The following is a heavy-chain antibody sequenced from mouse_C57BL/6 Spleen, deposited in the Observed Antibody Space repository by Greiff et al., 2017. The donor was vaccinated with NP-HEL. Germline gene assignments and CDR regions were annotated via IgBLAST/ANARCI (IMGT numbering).Heavy chain of an antibody. D-gene: IGHD1-1*01. CDR2: IDPSDSYT. Sequence: QVQLQQPGAELVRPGTSVKLSCKASGYTFTSYWMHWVKQRPGQGLEWIGVIDPSDSYTNYNQKFKGKATLTVDTSSSPAYMQLSSLTSEDSAVYYCAKYYGSSYVWTWFAYWGQGTLVTVSA. V-gene: IGHV1-59*01. CDR3: AKYYGSSYVWTWFAY. J-gene: IGHJ3*01. CDR1: GYTFTSYW.